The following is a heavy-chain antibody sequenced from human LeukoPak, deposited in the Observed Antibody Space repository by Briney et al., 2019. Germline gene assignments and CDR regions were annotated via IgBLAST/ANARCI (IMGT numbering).Heavy chain of an antibody. CDR3: ATQRGSYLWGTDFDY. Sequence: ASVKVSCKASGYTFIGYYIHWVRQAPGQGLEWMGLINPNSGGTNYAQRFQGRVTMTRDTSTSTAYMELSGLRSDDMAVYYCATQRGSYLWGTDFDYWGQGTLVTVSS. J-gene: IGHJ4*02. CDR2: INPNSGGT. CDR1: GYTFIGYY. V-gene: IGHV1-2*02. D-gene: IGHD3-16*01.